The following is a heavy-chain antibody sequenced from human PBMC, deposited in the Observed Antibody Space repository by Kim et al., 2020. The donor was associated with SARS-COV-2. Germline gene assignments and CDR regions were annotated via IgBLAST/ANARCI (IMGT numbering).Heavy chain of an antibody. D-gene: IGHD2-2*01. CDR3: ARDHIHGYQ. V-gene: IGHV3-33*01. Sequence: GGSLRLSCAASGFTFSSYGMHWVRQAPGKGREWVAVIWYDGSNKYYADSVKGRFTISRDNSKNTLYLQMNSLRAEDTAVYYCARDHIHGYQWGQGTLVTVSS. J-gene: IGHJ4*02. CDR2: IWYDGSNK. CDR1: GFTFSSYG.